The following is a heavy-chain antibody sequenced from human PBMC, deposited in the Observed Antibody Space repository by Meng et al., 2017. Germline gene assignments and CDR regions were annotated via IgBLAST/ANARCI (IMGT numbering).Heavy chain of an antibody. Sequence: QGQLVQSGAEVKKPGAAVKVSCKPSGYTFPDYYINWVRQAPGQGLEWMGRIDPKNGDTHYAQKFQGRVTMTGDTSISTAYMDLSGLRSDDTAVYYCARDEDISAAGKLFGDYWGQGTLVTVSS. CDR1: GYTFPDYY. D-gene: IGHD6-13*01. V-gene: IGHV1-2*06. CDR3: ARDEDISAAGKLFGDY. J-gene: IGHJ4*02. CDR2: IDPKNGDT.